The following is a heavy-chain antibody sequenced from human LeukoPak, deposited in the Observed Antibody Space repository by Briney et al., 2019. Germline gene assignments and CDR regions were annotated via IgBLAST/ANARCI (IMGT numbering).Heavy chain of an antibody. D-gene: IGHD4-11*01. V-gene: IGHV4-38-2*02. CDR1: GYSVSSDYY. J-gene: IGHJ5*02. Sequence: SETLSLTCPVSGYSVSSDYYWGWIRQPPGKGPEWIGSIYHDGNTYYNPSPKSRVTISVDTSKNQFSLKLTSMTAADTAVFNCAGATTLTTRWFDPGAREPWSPSPQ. CDR2: IYHDGNT. CDR3: AGATTLTTRWFDP.